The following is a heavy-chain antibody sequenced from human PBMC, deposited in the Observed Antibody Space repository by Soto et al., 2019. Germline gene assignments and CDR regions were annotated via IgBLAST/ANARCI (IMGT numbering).Heavy chain of an antibody. D-gene: IGHD6-19*01. J-gene: IGHJ6*02. V-gene: IGHV1-3*01. Sequence: GASVKVSFKGSGYTFTSDGIHWVRPAPGQRLEWTGLMNAGNGNTKYSEKFQGRVSLTTDTFTTTAYMELRGLRSDDTAVYYCARKGLAVGGLSYYGMDVWGPGTTVTVSS. CDR3: ARKGLAVGGLSYYGMDV. CDR2: MNAGNGNT. CDR1: GYTFTSDG.